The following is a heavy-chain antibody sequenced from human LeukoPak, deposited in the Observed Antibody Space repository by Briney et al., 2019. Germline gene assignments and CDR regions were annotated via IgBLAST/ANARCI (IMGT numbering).Heavy chain of an antibody. V-gene: IGHV4-34*01. CDR3: ARDRRAVAGPAFDY. Sequence: PSETLSLTCAVYGGSFSGYYWSWIRQPPGKGLEWIGEINHSGSTNYNPSLKSRVTISVDTSKNQFSLKLSSVTAADTAVYYCARDRRAVAGPAFDYWGQGTLVTVSS. J-gene: IGHJ4*02. D-gene: IGHD6-19*01. CDR1: GGSFSGYY. CDR2: INHSGST.